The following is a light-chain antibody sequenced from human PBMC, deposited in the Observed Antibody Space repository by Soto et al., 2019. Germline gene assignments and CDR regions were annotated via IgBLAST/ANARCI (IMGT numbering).Light chain of an antibody. CDR3: QQYNNWPRT. V-gene: IGKV3-15*01. CDR1: QSVSSF. CDR2: GAS. Sequence: EIVMTQSPATLSVSPGERATLSCRASQSVSSFLAWYQQKPAQAPRLLIYGASTRATGIPARFSGSGSGTEFTLTISSLQSEDFAVYYCQQYNNWPRTFGQGTKLEMK. J-gene: IGKJ2*01.